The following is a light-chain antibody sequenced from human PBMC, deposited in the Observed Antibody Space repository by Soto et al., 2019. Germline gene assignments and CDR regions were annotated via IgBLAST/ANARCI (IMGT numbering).Light chain of an antibody. V-gene: IGKV3-15*01. CDR1: QSVSSS. CDR3: LQYNNWWT. CDR2: GAS. J-gene: IGKJ1*01. Sequence: DMVMTQSPATLSVSPGERATLYCRASQSVSSSLAWYQQKPGRSPRLLIYGASTRAIGIPARFSGSGSGTEFTLTISSLQSEDFAVYFCLQYNNWWTFGQGPKVDIK.